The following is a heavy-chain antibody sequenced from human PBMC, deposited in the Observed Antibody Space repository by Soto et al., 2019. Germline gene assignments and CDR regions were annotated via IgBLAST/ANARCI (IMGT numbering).Heavy chain of an antibody. D-gene: IGHD6-6*01. Sequence: QVQLVESGGGLVKPGESLRLSCAASGFNFSDYYMTWIRQAPGKGLEWVSSIGSSGRTIYYADSVKGRFTISRDNAKKSVILQMSSLRVEDTAVYDCASGRSLAPEYWGQGTLVTVSS. CDR2: IGSSGRTI. CDR3: ASGRSLAPEY. CDR1: GFNFSDYY. V-gene: IGHV3-11*01. J-gene: IGHJ4*02.